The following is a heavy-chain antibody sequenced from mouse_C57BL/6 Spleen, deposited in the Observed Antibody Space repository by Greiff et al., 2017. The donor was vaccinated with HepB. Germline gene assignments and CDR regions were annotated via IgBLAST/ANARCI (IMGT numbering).Heavy chain of an antibody. J-gene: IGHJ3*01. D-gene: IGHD3-2*02. CDR3: ATETAQAAY. V-gene: IGHV1-26*01. Sequence: EVQLQQSGPELVKPGASVKISCKASGYTFTDYYMNWVKQSHGKSLEWIGDINPNNGGTSYNQKFKGKATLTVDKSSSTAYMELRSLTSEDSAVYYCATETAQAAYWGQGTLVTVSA. CDR2: INPNNGGT. CDR1: GYTFTDYY.